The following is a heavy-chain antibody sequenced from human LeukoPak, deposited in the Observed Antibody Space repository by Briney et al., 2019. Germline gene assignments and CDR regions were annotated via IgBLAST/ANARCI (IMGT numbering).Heavy chain of an antibody. CDR1: EDSVSGSPAV. J-gene: IGHJ4*02. D-gene: IGHD3-10*01. CDR3: ARGAVRGNTNFDY. Sequence: NRSQTLSLTCAISEDSVSGSPAVWNWIRQSPSRGLEWLGRAYYRSKWYIDYAVSVNGRITITPDTSKNQFSLQLNSVTPEDTAVYYCARGAVRGNTNFDYWGQGTLVTVSS. V-gene: IGHV6-1*01. CDR2: AYYRSKWYI.